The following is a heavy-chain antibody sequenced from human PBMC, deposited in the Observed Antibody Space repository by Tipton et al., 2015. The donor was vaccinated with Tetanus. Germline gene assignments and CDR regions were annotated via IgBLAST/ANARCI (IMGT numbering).Heavy chain of an antibody. CDR1: GFSFSSYA. CDR2: ISVTGDTA. J-gene: IGHJ4*02. V-gene: IGHV3-23*01. D-gene: IGHD1-26*01. CDR3: AKDTQYSGSYSYDN. Sequence: GSLRLSCAASGFSFSSYAMTWVRQAPGKGLEWVSVISVTGDTAYHADSVEGRFTISRDNSKNTLFLQINSLRVEDTAVYYCAKDTQYSGSYSYDNWGQGTLVTVSS.